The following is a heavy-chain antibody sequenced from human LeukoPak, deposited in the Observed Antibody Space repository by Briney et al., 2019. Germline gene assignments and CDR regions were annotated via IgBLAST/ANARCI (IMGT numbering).Heavy chain of an antibody. Sequence: SVKVSCKASGYTFTSYGISWVRQAPGQGLEWMGGIIPIFGTANYAQKFQGRVTITADESTSTAYMELSGLRSEDTAVYYCARGSSWYPPHWFDPWGQGTLVTVSS. D-gene: IGHD6-13*01. CDR2: IIPIFGTA. CDR3: ARGSSWYPPHWFDP. CDR1: GYTFTSYG. J-gene: IGHJ5*02. V-gene: IGHV1-69*13.